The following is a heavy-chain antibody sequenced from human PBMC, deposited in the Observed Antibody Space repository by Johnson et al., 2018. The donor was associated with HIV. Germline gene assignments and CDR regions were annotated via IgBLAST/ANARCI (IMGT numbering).Heavy chain of an antibody. D-gene: IGHD6-6*01. Sequence: VQLVESGGGVVQPGRSLRLSCAASGFTFSSYGMNWVRQAPGKGLEWVAVISYDGSDKYYADSVKGRFTISRDNSKNSLYLQMNSLRAEDTAVYYCARDTSIAAARAFDMWGQGTMVTVSS. V-gene: IGHV3-30*03. CDR3: ARDTSIAAARAFDM. CDR2: ISYDGSDK. J-gene: IGHJ3*02. CDR1: GFTFSSYG.